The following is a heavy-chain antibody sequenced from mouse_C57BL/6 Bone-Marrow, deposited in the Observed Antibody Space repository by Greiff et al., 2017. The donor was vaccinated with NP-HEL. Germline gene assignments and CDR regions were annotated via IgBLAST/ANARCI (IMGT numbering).Heavy chain of an antibody. V-gene: IGHV1-50*01. D-gene: IGHD1-1*01. CDR2: IDPSASYT. Sequence: VQLQQPGAELVKPGASVKLSCKASGYTFTTYWMQWVQQRPGQGLEWIGEIDPSASYTNYNQKFKGKATLTVDTSSITAYMQLSSLTSEDTAVYYCARKAYYGRSYEFAYWGQGTRVTVSA. CDR1: GYTFTTYW. CDR3: ARKAYYGRSYEFAY. J-gene: IGHJ3*01.